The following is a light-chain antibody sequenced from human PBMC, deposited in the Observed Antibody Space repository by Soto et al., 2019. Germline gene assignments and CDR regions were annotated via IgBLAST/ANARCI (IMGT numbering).Light chain of an antibody. CDR1: QGISSY. Sequence: DIQLTRSPSFLSASVGDRVTITCRASQGISSYLAWYQQKPGKAPKLLIYAASTLQSGVPSRFSGSGSGTEFTLTISSLQPEDFATYYCQQLNSYLITFGPGTKVDIK. V-gene: IGKV1-9*01. CDR2: AAS. CDR3: QQLNSYLIT. J-gene: IGKJ3*01.